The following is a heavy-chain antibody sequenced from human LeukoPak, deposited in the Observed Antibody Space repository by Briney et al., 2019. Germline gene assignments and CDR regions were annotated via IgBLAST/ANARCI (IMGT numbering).Heavy chain of an antibody. CDR2: VSWNSGSI. CDR1: GFTSDDYA. CDR3: AKELDSSSSSSFDY. V-gene: IGHV3-9*02. D-gene: IGHD6-6*01. J-gene: IGHJ4*02. Sequence: SGRSLRLSCAASGFTSDDYAMHWVRQAPGKGLEWVSGVSWNSGSIDYADSVKGRFTISRDNSKNTLYLQMNSLRAEDTAVYYCAKELDSSSSSSFDYWGQGTLVTVSS.